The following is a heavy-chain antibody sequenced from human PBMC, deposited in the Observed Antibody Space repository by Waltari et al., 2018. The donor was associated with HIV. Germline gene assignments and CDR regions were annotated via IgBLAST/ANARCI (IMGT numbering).Heavy chain of an antibody. D-gene: IGHD4-17*01. CDR3: AKDRHGVTIYGMDV. V-gene: IGHV3-30*18. J-gene: IGHJ6*02. CDR2: ISYDGSNK. Sequence: QVQLVESGGGVVQPGRSLRLSCAASGVTFSSYGMHWVRQAPGKGLEWVVVISYDGSNKYYADSVKGRFTISRDNSKNTLYLQMNSLRAEDTAVYYCAKDRHGVTIYGMDVWGQGTTVTVSS. CDR1: GVTFSSYG.